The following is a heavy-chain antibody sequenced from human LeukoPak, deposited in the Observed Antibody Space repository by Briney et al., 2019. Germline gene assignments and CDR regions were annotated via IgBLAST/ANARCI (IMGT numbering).Heavy chain of an antibody. Sequence: GGSLRLSCAASGFTVSTKYMSWVRQAPGKGLEWLSLIYSDGSTYYADSVKGRITISRDNSKNTLYLQMNSLRAEDTAVYYCASYYLEWLFGWAFDIWGQGTMVTVFS. CDR2: IYSDGST. D-gene: IGHD3-3*01. J-gene: IGHJ3*02. V-gene: IGHV3-66*02. CDR3: ASYYLEWLFGWAFDI. CDR1: GFTVSTKY.